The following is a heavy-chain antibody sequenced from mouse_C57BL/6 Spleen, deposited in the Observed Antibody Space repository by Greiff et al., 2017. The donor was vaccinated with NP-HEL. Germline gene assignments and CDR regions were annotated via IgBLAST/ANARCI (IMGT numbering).Heavy chain of an antibody. CDR2: IYPRDGST. Sequence: VQLQESGPELVKPGASVKLSCKASGYTFTSYDINWVKQRPGQGLAWIGWIYPRDGSTKYNEKFKGKATLTVDTSSSTAYMELHSLTSEDSAVYFCAGEEEIFFFAYWGQGTLVTVSA. CDR3: AGEEEIFFFAY. J-gene: IGHJ3*01. V-gene: IGHV1-85*01. CDR1: GYTFTSYD.